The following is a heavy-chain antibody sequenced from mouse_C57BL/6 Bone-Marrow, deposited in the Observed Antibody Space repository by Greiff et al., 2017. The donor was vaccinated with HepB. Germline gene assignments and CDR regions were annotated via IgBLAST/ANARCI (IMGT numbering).Heavy chain of an antibody. D-gene: IGHD1-1*01. Sequence: QVQLKQSGAELVRPGTSVKVSCKASGYAFTNYLIEWVKQRPGQGLEWIGVINPGSGGTNYNEKFKGKATLTADKSSSTAYMQLSSLTSEDSAVYFCARVIITTGGDYWGQGTTLTVAS. CDR3: ARVIITTGGDY. J-gene: IGHJ2*01. CDR1: GYAFTNYL. CDR2: INPGSGGT. V-gene: IGHV1-54*01.